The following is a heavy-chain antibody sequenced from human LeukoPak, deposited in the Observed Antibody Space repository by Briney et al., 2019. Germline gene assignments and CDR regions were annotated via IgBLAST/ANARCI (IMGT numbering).Heavy chain of an antibody. CDR1: AFSFSTYA. V-gene: IGHV3-33*01. CDR3: AREIFGSGSYPDY. J-gene: IGHJ4*02. Sequence: GGSLRLSCAASAFSFSTYAMNWVRKAQGKGLEWVEFIWNDASHTFYTDSVKGRFTISRDNSKNTVYLQMNSLGGEDTAVYYCAREIFGSGSYPDYWGQGTLVTVSS. D-gene: IGHD3-10*01. CDR2: IWNDASHT.